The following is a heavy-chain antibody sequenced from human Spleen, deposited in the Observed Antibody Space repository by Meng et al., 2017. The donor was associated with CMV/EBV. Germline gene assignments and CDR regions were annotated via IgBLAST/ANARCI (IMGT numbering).Heavy chain of an antibody. D-gene: IGHD2-2*02. V-gene: IGHV3-74*03. CDR1: LSSYW. CDR3: ARDAEDVVILPASITLDV. CDR2: ISSDETTI. J-gene: IGHJ6*02. Sequence: LSSYWMHWVRQAPGKGLEWVSRISSDETTIEYADWVKGRFIISRDRATNTVHLQMNSLRDEDTAVYYCARDAEDVVILPASITLDVWGQGATVTVFS.